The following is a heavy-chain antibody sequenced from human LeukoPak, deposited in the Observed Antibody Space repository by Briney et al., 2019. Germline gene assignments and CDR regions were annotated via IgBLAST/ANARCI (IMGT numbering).Heavy chain of an antibody. J-gene: IGHJ5*02. Sequence: SETLSLTCPVSGGSISSYYWSWIRQPPGKGLEWIGYIYYSGSTNYNPSLKSRVTISVDTSKNQFSLKLSSVTAADTAVYYCARYPSSGWYGGWFDPWGQGTLVTVSS. CDR1: GGSISSYY. D-gene: IGHD6-19*01. CDR2: IYYSGST. CDR3: ARYPSSGWYGGWFDP. V-gene: IGHV4-59*01.